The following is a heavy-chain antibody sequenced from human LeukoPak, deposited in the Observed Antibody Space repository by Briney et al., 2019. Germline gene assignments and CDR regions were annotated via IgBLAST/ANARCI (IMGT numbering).Heavy chain of an antibody. Sequence: GGSLRLSCAASGFTFSSYAMHWVRQAPGKGLEWVAVISYDGSNEYYADSVKGRFTISRDNSKNTLYLQMNSLRAEDTAVYYCARDPYSSSPPALFDYWGQGTLVTVSS. J-gene: IGHJ4*02. CDR2: ISYDGSNE. D-gene: IGHD6-6*01. V-gene: IGHV3-30-3*01. CDR1: GFTFSSYA. CDR3: ARDPYSSSPPALFDY.